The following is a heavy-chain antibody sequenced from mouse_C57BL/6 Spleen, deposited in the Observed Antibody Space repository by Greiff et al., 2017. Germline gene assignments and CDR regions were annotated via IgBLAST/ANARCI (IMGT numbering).Heavy chain of an antibody. Sequence: QVQLQQSGAELVRPGTSVKVSCKASGYAFTNYLIEWVKQRPGQGLEWIGVINPGSGGTNYNEKFKGKATLTADKSSSTAYMQLSSLTSEDSAVYFCARVYYDYVLFDYWGQGTTLTVSS. CDR3: ARVYYDYVLFDY. V-gene: IGHV1-54*01. J-gene: IGHJ2*01. CDR2: INPGSGGT. D-gene: IGHD2-4*01. CDR1: GYAFTNYL.